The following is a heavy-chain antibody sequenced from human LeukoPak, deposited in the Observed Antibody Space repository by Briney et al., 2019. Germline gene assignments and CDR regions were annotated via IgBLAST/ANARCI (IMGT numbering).Heavy chain of an antibody. J-gene: IGHJ4*02. D-gene: IGHD6-19*01. CDR3: ARLLSGWNFYYFDY. Sequence: PGGSLRLSCAASGFTFSSYWMHWVRQAPGKGLVWVSRINSDGSSTSYADSVKGRFTISRDNAKNTLYLQMNSLRAEDTAVYHCARLLSGWNFYYFDYWGQGTLVTVSS. V-gene: IGHV3-74*01. CDR1: GFTFSSYW. CDR2: INSDGSST.